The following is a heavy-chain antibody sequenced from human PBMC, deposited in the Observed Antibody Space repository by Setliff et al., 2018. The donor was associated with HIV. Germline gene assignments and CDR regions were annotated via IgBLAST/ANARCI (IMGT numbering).Heavy chain of an antibody. CDR1: GGSISSHY. CDR2: IYHAGNN. CDR3: ARGTTLNVVPDAFEI. D-gene: IGHD4-17*01. Sequence: SETLSLTCSVSGGSISSHYWAWIRQPPGKGLEWIGYIYHAGNNYYNPSLKSRVTRSVDTSKKQISLRLNSLTAADTAVYYCARGTTLNVVPDAFEIWGQGTMVTVS. J-gene: IGHJ3*02. V-gene: IGHV4-59*04.